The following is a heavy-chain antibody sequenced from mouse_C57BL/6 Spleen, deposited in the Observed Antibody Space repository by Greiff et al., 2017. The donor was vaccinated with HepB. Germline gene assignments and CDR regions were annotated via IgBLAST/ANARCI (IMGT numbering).Heavy chain of an antibody. CDR3: AREGPYYYGSSHWYFDV. J-gene: IGHJ1*03. V-gene: IGHV5-4*01. CDR1: GFTFSSYA. CDR2: ISDGGSYT. D-gene: IGHD1-1*01. Sequence: EVMLVESGGGLVKPGGSLKLSCAASGFTFSSYAMSWVRQTPEKRLEWVATISDGGSYTYYPDNVKGRFTISRDNAKNNLYLQMSHLKSEDTAMYYCAREGPYYYGSSHWYFDVWGTGTTVTVSS.